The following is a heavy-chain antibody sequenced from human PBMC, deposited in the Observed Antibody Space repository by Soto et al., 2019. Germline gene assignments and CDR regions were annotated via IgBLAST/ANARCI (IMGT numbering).Heavy chain of an antibody. D-gene: IGHD2-21*02. CDR3: ARYCGGDCYHYYFDY. CDR2: IYYSGGT. Sequence: SETLSLTCTVSGGSISSYYWSWIRQPPGKGLEWIGYIYYSGGTSYNPSLKSRVTISVDTSKNQFSLKLSSVTAADTAVYYCARYCGGDCYHYYFDYWAREPWSPSPQ. CDR1: GGSISSYY. J-gene: IGHJ4*02. V-gene: IGHV4-59*01.